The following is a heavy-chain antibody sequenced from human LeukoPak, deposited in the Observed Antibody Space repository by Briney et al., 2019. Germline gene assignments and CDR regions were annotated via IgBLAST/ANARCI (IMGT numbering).Heavy chain of an antibody. D-gene: IGHD2-15*01. CDR2: ISSSSSYI. V-gene: IGHV3-21*01. CDR3: AMSGGSFLDY. CDR1: GFTFSSYS. Sequence: RGSLRLSCAASGFTFSSYSMNWVRQAPGKGLEWVSSISSSSSYIYYADSVKGRFTISRDNAKNPLYLQMNSLRAEDTAVYYCAMSGGSFLDYWGQGTLVTVSS. J-gene: IGHJ4*02.